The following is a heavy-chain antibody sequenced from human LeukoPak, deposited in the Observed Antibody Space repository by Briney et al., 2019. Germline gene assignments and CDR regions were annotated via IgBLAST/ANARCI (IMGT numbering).Heavy chain of an antibody. CDR2: ISSSSSTI. V-gene: IGHV3-48*01. Sequence: GESLRLSCAASGFTFSSYSMNWVRQAPGKGLEWVSYISSSSSTIYYADSVKGRFTISRDNAKNSLYLQMNSLRAEDTAAYYCARNLGYCSSTSCPQDWYFQHWGQGTLVTVSS. D-gene: IGHD2-2*01. CDR3: ARNLGYCSSTSCPQDWYFQH. CDR1: GFTFSSYS. J-gene: IGHJ1*01.